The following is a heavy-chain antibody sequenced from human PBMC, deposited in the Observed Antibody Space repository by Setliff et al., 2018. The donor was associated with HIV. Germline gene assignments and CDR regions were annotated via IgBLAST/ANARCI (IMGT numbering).Heavy chain of an antibody. D-gene: IGHD6-19*01. CDR1: EFSLSTTGVC. CDR2: IDWDDDK. V-gene: IGHV2-70*11. J-gene: IGHJ4*02. Sequence: ESGPRCEPTQTLTLTCTFSEFSLSTTGVCVSWIRQPPGKALEWLARIDWDDDKYYSTSLKTRLTISKDTSKNQVVLTMTNMDPVDTATYYCARMASSGWYPFDYWGQGTLVTVSS. CDR3: ARMASSGWYPFDY.